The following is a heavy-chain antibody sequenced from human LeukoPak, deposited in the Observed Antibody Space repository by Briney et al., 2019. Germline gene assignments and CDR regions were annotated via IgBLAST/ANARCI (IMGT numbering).Heavy chain of an antibody. D-gene: IGHD5-24*01. CDR1: GYSISSGYY. Sequence: SETLSLTCAVSGYSISSGYYWGWIRPPPGKGLEWIGSIYHSGSTYYNPSLKSRVTISVDTPKNQFSLKLSSVTAADTAVYYCASPREGYWGQGTLVTVSS. V-gene: IGHV4-38-2*01. CDR2: IYHSGST. J-gene: IGHJ4*02. CDR3: ASPREGY.